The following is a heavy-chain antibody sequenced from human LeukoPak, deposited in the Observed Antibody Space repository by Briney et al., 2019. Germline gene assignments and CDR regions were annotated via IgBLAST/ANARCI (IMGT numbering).Heavy chain of an antibody. CDR1: GYTFTSYA. D-gene: IGHD3-10*01. V-gene: IGHV1-3*01. CDR3: ARGIGELLGDY. Sequence: ASVKVSCKASGYTFTSYAMHWVRQAPGQRLEWMGWINAGNGNTKYSRKFQGRVTITRDTSASTAYMELSSLRSEDTAVYYCARGIGELLGDYWGQGTLVTVSS. CDR2: INAGNGNT. J-gene: IGHJ4*02.